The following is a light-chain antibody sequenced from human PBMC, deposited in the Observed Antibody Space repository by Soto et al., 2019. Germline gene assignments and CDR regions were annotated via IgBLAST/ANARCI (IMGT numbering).Light chain of an antibody. J-gene: IGKJ1*01. Sequence: EIVLTQSPATLSFSPGERATLSCRASQSVSSYLAWYQQKPGQAPRLLLYDASNRATGIPARFSGSGSGTDFTLTISSLEPEDFAVDYFQQRSNWRPWTFGQGTKVEIK. CDR2: DAS. CDR3: QQRSNWRPWT. CDR1: QSVSSY. V-gene: IGKV3-11*01.